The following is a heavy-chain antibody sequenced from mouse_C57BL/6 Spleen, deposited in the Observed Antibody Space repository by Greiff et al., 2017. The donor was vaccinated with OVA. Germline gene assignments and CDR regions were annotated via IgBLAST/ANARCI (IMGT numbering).Heavy chain of an antibody. CDR1: GYAFSSSW. Sequence: QVQLKESGPELVKPGASVKISCKASGYAFSSSWMNWVKQRPGKGLEWIGRIYPGDGDTNYNGKFKGKATLTADKSSSTAYMQLSSLTSEDSAVYFCARDGYEREAFDYWGQGTTLTVSS. CDR2: IYPGDGDT. V-gene: IGHV1-82*01. D-gene: IGHD2-2*01. J-gene: IGHJ2*01. CDR3: ARDGYEREAFDY.